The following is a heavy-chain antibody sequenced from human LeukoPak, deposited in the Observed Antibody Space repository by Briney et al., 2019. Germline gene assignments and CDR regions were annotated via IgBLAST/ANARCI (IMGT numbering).Heavy chain of an antibody. CDR3: ARAPNQIAAAGTGFDY. Sequence: GGSLRLSCAASGFAFSNYWMHWVRQAPGKGLVWVSRVDIDGSTTTYADSVEGRFTISRDNAKNTLYLQMNSLRIEDTAVYYCARAPNQIAAAGTGFDYWGQGTLVTVSS. J-gene: IGHJ4*02. CDR1: GFAFSNYW. D-gene: IGHD6-13*01. V-gene: IGHV3-74*01. CDR2: VDIDGSTT.